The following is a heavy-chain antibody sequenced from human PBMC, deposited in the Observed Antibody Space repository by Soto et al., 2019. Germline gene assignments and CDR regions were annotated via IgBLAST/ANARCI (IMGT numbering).Heavy chain of an antibody. Sequence: EVQLVESGGGLIQPGGSLRLSCAASGFTVSSNYMSWVRQAPGKGLEWVSVIYSGGSTYYADSVKGRFTISRDHSKNTLYLQMKTRRAGATAVYDCARDWGYYYYGMDVWGQGTTVTVSS. CDR1: GFTVSSNY. J-gene: IGHJ6*02. D-gene: IGHD3-16*01. V-gene: IGHV3-53*01. CDR3: ARDWGYYYYGMDV. CDR2: IYSGGST.